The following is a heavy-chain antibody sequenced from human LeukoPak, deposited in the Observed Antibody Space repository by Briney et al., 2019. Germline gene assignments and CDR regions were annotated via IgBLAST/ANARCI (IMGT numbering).Heavy chain of an antibody. D-gene: IGHD3-3*02. CDR1: GYSISGNHW. J-gene: IGHJ4*02. CDR3: ARIGPILGAAWVDY. Sequence: PSETLSLTCAVSGYSISGNHWWGWIRQPPGKGLEWIGYIFYAGSTYYNPSLKSRVTMSVDTSKNQFSLRLSSVTAVDTAVYYCARIGPILGAAWVDYWGQGTLVSVSS. CDR2: IFYAGST. V-gene: IGHV4-28*01.